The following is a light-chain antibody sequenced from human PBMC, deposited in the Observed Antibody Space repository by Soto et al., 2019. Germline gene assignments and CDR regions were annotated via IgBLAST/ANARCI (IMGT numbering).Light chain of an antibody. CDR1: QSVSSN. J-gene: IGKJ4*01. CDR3: QQYNNWPPLT. V-gene: IGKV3D-15*01. CDR2: DAS. Sequence: ELVMTQSPATLSVSPGQRATLSCRASQSVSSNLAWYQQKPGQAPRLLIYDASTRATGIPARFSGSGSGTEFTLTISSLRSEDFAVYFCQQYNNWPPLTFGGGTKVEIK.